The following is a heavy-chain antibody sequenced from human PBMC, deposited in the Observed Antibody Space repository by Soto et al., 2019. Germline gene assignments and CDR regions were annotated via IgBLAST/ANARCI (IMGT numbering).Heavy chain of an antibody. CDR3: ARGGYYYDSSGYFDY. Sequence: VWSLRLSCAASGFTFSSYGMHWVRQAPGKGLEWVAVIWYDGSNKYYADSVKGRFTISRDNSKNTLYLQMNSLRAEDTAVYYCARGGYYYDSSGYFDYWGQRTLVTVSS. D-gene: IGHD3-22*01. CDR2: IWYDGSNK. V-gene: IGHV3-33*01. CDR1: GFTFSSYG. J-gene: IGHJ4*02.